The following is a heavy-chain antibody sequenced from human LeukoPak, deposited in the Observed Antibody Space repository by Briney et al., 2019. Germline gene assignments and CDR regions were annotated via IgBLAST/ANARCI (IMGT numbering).Heavy chain of an antibody. V-gene: IGHV3-23*01. Sequence: GGSLRLSCAASGFTFSSYGMSWVRQAPGKGLEWVSAISGSGGSTYYADSVKGRFTISRDNSKNTLYLQINSLRAEDTAVYYCAKGAPPFGYSYGPLDYWGQGTLVTVSS. D-gene: IGHD5-18*01. J-gene: IGHJ4*02. CDR3: AKGAPPFGYSYGPLDY. CDR2: ISGSGGST. CDR1: GFTFSSYG.